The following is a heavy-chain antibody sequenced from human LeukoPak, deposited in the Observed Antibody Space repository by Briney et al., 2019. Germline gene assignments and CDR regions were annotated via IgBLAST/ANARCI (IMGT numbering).Heavy chain of an antibody. V-gene: IGHV3-21*01. Sequence: PGGSLRLSCAASGFTFSSYSMNWVRQAPGKGLEWVSSISSSSSYIYYADSVKGRFTISRDNAKNSLYLQMNSLRAGDTAVYYCARDLGLDYYDSSGYYPNWFDPWGQGTLVTVSS. D-gene: IGHD3-22*01. CDR3: ARDLGLDYYDSSGYYPNWFDP. CDR1: GFTFSSYS. CDR2: ISSSSSYI. J-gene: IGHJ5*02.